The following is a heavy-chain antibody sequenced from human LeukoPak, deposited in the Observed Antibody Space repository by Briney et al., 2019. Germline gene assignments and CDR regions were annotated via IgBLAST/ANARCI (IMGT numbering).Heavy chain of an antibody. CDR3: ARGGLDYYDSSGYYG. CDR2: IYSGGST. J-gene: IGHJ4*02. D-gene: IGHD3-22*01. CDR1: EFSVGSNY. V-gene: IGHV3-66*01. Sequence: GGSLRLSCAASEFSVGSNYMTWVRQAPGKGLEWVSLIYSGGSTYYADSVKGRFTISRDNSKNTLYLQMNSLRAEDTAVYYCARGGLDYYDSSGYYGWGQGTLVTVSS.